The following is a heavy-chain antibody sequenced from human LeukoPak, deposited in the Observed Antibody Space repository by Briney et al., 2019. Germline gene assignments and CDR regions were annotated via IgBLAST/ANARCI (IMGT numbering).Heavy chain of an antibody. CDR2: ISAYNGNT. Sequence: ASVKVSCKASGYTFTSYGISWVRPAPGQGLEWIGWISAYNGNTNYAQKRQGRVTMTTDTSTSTAYMELRSLRSDDAAVYYCAREGGYWFDPWGQGTLVTVSS. CDR1: GYTFTSYG. D-gene: IGHD3-16*01. V-gene: IGHV1-18*01. J-gene: IGHJ5*02. CDR3: AREGGYWFDP.